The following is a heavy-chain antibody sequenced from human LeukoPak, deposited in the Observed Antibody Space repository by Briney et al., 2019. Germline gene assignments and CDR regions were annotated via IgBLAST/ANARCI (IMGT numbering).Heavy chain of an antibody. V-gene: IGHV3-23*01. D-gene: IGHD2-15*01. J-gene: IGHJ6*02. Sequence: GGSLRLSCAASGFTFSSYAMSWVRQAPGKGLEWVSAISGSGGSTYYADSVKGRFTISRDNSKNTLYLQMNSLRAEDTAVYYCARYCSGGSCYWGYYYGMDVWGQGTTVTVSS. CDR2: ISGSGGST. CDR1: GFTFSSYA. CDR3: ARYCSGGSCYWGYYYGMDV.